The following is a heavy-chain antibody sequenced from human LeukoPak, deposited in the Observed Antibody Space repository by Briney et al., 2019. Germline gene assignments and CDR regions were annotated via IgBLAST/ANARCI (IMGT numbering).Heavy chain of an antibody. CDR3: ARDFDDVNGDYCYIPDF. CDR1: GFKFSRNA. CDR2: IRYDATKK. J-gene: IGHJ4*02. V-gene: IGHV3-30*02. Sequence: GGSLRLSCAASGFKFSRNAMHWVRQAPGKGLEWVAFIRYDATKKISRDSVKGGFTISRDDSKNTLYLQMNNLRHEDTAGYFCARDFDDVNGDYCYIPDFWGQGVLVTVSS. D-gene: IGHD2-21*02.